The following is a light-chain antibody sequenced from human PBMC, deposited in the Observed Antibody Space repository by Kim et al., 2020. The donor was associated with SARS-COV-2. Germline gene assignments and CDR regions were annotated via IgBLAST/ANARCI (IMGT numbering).Light chain of an antibody. CDR3: GTWDSSLSAGV. CDR1: SSTIVNNY. CDR2: DNN. J-gene: IGLJ3*02. V-gene: IGLV1-51*01. Sequence: QKVTDSCSESSSTIVNNYISWYQQPPGTTPKLLIYDNNKRPSGIPDRFSGSKSGTSATLGITGLQTGDEADYYCGTWDSSLSAGVFGGGTKLTVL.